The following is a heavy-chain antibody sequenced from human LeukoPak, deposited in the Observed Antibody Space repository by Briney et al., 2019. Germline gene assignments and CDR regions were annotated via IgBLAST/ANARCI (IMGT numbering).Heavy chain of an antibody. CDR1: GGSISSYY. V-gene: IGHV4-59*01. CDR2: IYYSGST. CDR3: ARERDSANYYYGMDV. J-gene: IGHJ6*02. Sequence: SETLSLTCTVSGGSISSYYWSWIRQPPGKGLEWIGYIYYSGSTNYNPSLKSRVTISVDTSKNQFSLKLSSVTAADTAVYYCARERDSANYYYGMDVWGQGTTVTVSS. D-gene: IGHD2-21*02.